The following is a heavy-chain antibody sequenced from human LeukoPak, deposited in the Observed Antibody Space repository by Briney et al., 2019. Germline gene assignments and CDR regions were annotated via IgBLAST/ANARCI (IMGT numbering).Heavy chain of an antibody. CDR1: GFTFSNYW. J-gene: IGHJ4*02. V-gene: IGHV3-7*01. Sequence: QAGGSLRLSCAASGFTFSNYWMSWVRQAPGKGLEWVANIKQDGSEKYYVDSVKGRFTISRDNAQNSLYLQMNSLRAEDTAVFYCAREGTADFDCWGQGTLVTVSS. CDR3: AREGTADFDC. CDR2: IKQDGSEK.